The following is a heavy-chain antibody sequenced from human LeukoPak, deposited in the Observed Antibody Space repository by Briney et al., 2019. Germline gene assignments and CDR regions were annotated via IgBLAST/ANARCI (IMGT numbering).Heavy chain of an antibody. J-gene: IGHJ4*02. V-gene: IGHV3-30*18. CDR3: AKDRPLYNWNDGIDY. D-gene: IGHD1-20*01. Sequence: GGSLRLSCAASGFTFSSYGMHWVRQAPGKGLEWVAVISYDGSNKYYADSVKGRFTISRDNSKNTLYLQMNSLRAEDTAVYYCAKDRPLYNWNDGIDYWGQGTLVTVSS. CDR1: GFTFSSYG. CDR2: ISYDGSNK.